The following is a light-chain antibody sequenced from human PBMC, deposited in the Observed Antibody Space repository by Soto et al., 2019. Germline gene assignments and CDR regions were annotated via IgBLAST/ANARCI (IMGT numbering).Light chain of an antibody. Sequence: TQLTQSPSSLSASVGDEVTLTCRASQAVSKYLAWFQQKPGSSPTLLISGASTLQSGVPSRFSGAGSWTDFTLTITGVQPEDAALYYCQKYNSAPYTFGQGTKLVI. CDR3: QKYNSAPYT. V-gene: IGKV1-27*01. CDR1: QAVSKY. CDR2: GAS. J-gene: IGKJ2*01.